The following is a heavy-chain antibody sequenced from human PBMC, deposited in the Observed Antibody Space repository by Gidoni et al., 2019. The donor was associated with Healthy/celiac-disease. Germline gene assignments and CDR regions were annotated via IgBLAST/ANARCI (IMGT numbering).Heavy chain of an antibody. CDR3: ARSALTHGYSRPRSPYGMDV. CDR1: GYTFTSYY. V-gene: IGHV1-46*01. CDR2: INPSGGST. J-gene: IGHJ6*02. Sequence: QVQLVQSGAEVKKPGASVKVSCKASGYTFTSYYMPWVRQAPGQGLEWMGIINPSGGSTSYAQKFQDRVTMTRDTSTSTVYMELSSLRSEDTAVYYCARSALTHGYSRPRSPYGMDVWGQGTTVTVSS. D-gene: IGHD6-13*01.